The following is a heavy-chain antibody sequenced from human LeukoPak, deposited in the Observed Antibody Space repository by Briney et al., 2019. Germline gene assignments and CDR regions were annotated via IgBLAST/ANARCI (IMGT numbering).Heavy chain of an antibody. D-gene: IGHD3-22*01. CDR1: GFTLSTNA. V-gene: IGHV3-23*01. J-gene: IGHJ4*02. Sequence: GGSLRLSCLTSGFTLSTNAMSWVRQAPGKGLEWVSTISDNGGRTYYADSVKGRFTISRDNSKNTLFLQMNSLRAEDSAVYYCATDREGDPSAYYLVGGQGTLITVSS. CDR2: ISDNGGRT. CDR3: ATDREGDPSAYYLV.